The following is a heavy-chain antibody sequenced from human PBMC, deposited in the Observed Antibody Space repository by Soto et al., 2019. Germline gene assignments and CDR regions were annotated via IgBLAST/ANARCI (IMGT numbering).Heavy chain of an antibody. J-gene: IGHJ4*02. CDR1: GFSFSTYT. CDR3: ARDGRVATAYSSGWCSLDY. D-gene: IGHD6-19*01. Sequence: EVQLVESGGGLVKPGGSLRLSCAASGFSFSTYTINWVRQAPGKGLEWVSSISSSSSHIHYADSVKGRFTISRDNAKNSLFLQMNSLRAEDTAVYYCARDGRVATAYSSGWCSLDYWGQGTLVTVSS. V-gene: IGHV3-21*01. CDR2: ISSSSSHI.